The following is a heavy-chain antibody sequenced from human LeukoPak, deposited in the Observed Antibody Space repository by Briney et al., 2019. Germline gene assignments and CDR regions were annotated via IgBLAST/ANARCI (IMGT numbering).Heavy chain of an antibody. CDR1: GFTFSSYE. J-gene: IGHJ4*02. D-gene: IGHD1-26*01. V-gene: IGHV3-48*03. CDR3: ARGSTPDTIVGYDY. CDR2: ISSSGSTI. Sequence: PGGSLRLSCAASGFTFSSYEMNWVRQAPGKGLEWDSYISSSGSTIYYADSVKGRFTISRDNAKNSLYLQMNSLRAEDTAVYYCARGSTPDTIVGYDYWGQGTLVTVSS.